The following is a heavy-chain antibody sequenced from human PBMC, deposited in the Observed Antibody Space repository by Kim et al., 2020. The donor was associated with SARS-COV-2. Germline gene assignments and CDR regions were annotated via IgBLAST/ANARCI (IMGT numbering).Heavy chain of an antibody. CDR3: ARRLQYGSNWFEP. CDR1: GFTFSDCY. V-gene: IGHV3-11*03. CDR2: ISSSSNYA. J-gene: IGHJ5*02. D-gene: IGHD4-4*01. Sequence: GGSLRLSCAASGFTFSDCYMGWIRQAPGKGLEWVSYISSSSNYATYADSVKGRFTISRDNAQNTLYLQMSSLRAEDTAVYYCARRLQYGSNWFEPWGQGTLVTISS.